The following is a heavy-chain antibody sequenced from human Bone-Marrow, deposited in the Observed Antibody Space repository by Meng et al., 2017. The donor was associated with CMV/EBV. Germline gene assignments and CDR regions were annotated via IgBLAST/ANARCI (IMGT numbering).Heavy chain of an antibody. V-gene: IGHV3-21*01. CDR3: AKGGWLAYYDFWSGYPNFDY. D-gene: IGHD3-3*01. Sequence: GGSLRLSCAASGFTFSSYSMNWVRQAPGKGLEWVSSISSSSSYIYYADSVKGRFTISRDNAKNSLYLQMNSLRAEDTAVYYCAKGGWLAYYDFWSGYPNFDYWGQGTLVTVSS. CDR2: ISSSSSYI. CDR1: GFTFSSYS. J-gene: IGHJ4*02.